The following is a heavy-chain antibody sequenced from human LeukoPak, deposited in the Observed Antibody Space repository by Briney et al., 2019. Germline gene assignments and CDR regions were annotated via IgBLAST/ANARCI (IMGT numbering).Heavy chain of an antibody. Sequence: GGSLRLSCAASGFTLSNAWMNWVRQAPGKGLEWVSYINRSSSTIYYADSVKGRFTISRDNAKNSLYLQMNSLRAEDTAVYYCARVPDYYDSSGYSDYWGQGTLVTVSS. CDR2: INRSSSTI. V-gene: IGHV3-48*01. CDR3: ARVPDYYDSSGYSDY. D-gene: IGHD3-22*01. J-gene: IGHJ4*02. CDR1: GFTLSNAW.